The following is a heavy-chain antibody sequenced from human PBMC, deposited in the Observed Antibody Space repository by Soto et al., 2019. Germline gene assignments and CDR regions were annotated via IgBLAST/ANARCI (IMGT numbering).Heavy chain of an antibody. CDR3: ARGLVLWFGELSRRGGYYYYMDV. CDR1: GGSFSGYQ. Sequence: QVQLQQWGAGLLKPSETLSLTCAVSGGSFSGYQWSWIRQTPGKGLEWIGEINDSGNINYNPSLKSRVTILLDTPKKQISRKLSSVTAADTAVYFCARGLVLWFGELSRRGGYYYYMDVWGKGTTVTVSS. V-gene: IGHV4-34*01. CDR2: INDSGNI. D-gene: IGHD3-10*01. J-gene: IGHJ6*03.